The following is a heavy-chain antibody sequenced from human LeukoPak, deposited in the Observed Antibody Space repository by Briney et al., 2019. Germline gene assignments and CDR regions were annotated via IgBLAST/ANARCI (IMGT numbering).Heavy chain of an antibody. CDR3: ATEDFDGIVGPIDSFDV. J-gene: IGHJ3*01. CDR2: IIPIFGTA. Sequence: GASVKVSCKASGGTFSSYAISWVRQAPGQGLEWMGGIIPIFGTANYAQKFQGRVTITADESTSTAYMKLSSLRSEDTAVYYCATEDFDGIVGPIDSFDVWGQGTMVTVSS. V-gene: IGHV1-69*13. D-gene: IGHD1-26*01. CDR1: GGTFSSYA.